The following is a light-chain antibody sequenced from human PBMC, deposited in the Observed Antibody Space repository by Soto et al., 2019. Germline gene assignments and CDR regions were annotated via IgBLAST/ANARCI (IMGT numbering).Light chain of an antibody. CDR3: QQYNSYWT. Sequence: DIHLTQSPSFLSASVGDRVTITCRASQGISSFLAWYQQKPGKAPNLLMYAASTLQSGVPSRFSGGESGTEYTLTISSLQPDDFATYYCQQYNSYWTFGQGTKVDIK. J-gene: IGKJ1*01. CDR1: QGISSF. CDR2: AAS. V-gene: IGKV1-9*01.